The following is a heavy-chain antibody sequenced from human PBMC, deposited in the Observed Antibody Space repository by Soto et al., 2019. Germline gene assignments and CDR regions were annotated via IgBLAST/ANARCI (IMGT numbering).Heavy chain of an antibody. J-gene: IGHJ3*02. CDR1: GFTFGDYA. D-gene: IGHD1-26*01. V-gene: IGHV3-49*04. Sequence: GGSLRLSCTASGFTFGDYAMNWVRQAPGKGLEWVGFIRSKAYGGTTEYAASVKGRFTISRDDSKSIAYLQMNSLKTEDTAVYYCTCGSYDAFDIWGQGTMVTVSS. CDR2: IRSKAYGGTT. CDR3: TCGSYDAFDI.